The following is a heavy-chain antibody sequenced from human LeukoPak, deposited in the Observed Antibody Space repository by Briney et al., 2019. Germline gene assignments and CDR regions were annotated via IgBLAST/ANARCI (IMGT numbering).Heavy chain of an antibody. CDR2: INHSGST. D-gene: IGHD3-3*01. Sequence: SETLSLTCAVYGGSFSGYYWSWIRQPPGKGLEWIGEINHSGSTNYNPSLKSRVTISVDTSKNQFSLKLSSVTAADTAVYYCARGRRHCWSGPTRYFDLWGRGTLVTVSS. J-gene: IGHJ2*01. CDR3: ARGRRHCWSGPTRYFDL. CDR1: GGSFSGYY. V-gene: IGHV4-34*01.